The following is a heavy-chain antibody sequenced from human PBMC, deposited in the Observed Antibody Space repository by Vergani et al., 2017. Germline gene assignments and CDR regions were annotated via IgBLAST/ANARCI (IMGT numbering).Heavy chain of an antibody. CDR2: IYYSGST. D-gene: IGHD1-26*01. CDR1: GGSISSSSYY. CDR3: ARVPRYSGSYYFDY. Sequence: QLQLQESGPGLVKPSETLSLTCTVSGGSISSSSYYWGWIRQPPGKGLEWIGSIYYSGSTYYNPSLKSRVTISVDTSKNQFSLKLSSVTAADTAVYYCARVPRYSGSYYFDYWGQGTLVTVSS. V-gene: IGHV4-39*07. J-gene: IGHJ4*02.